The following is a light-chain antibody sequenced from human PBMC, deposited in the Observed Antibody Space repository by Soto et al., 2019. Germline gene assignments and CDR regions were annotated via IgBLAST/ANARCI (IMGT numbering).Light chain of an antibody. V-gene: IGKV3-20*01. CDR1: QSVSSNF. CDR3: LQYDNSPRT. Sequence: EIVLTQSPGTLSLSPGERATLSCRASQSVSSNFLAWYQQKPGQAPRLLISGASNRATGIPDRFSGSGSGTDFTLTISRLEPEDFAVYYCLQYDNSPRTFGQGTKVEIK. CDR2: GAS. J-gene: IGKJ1*01.